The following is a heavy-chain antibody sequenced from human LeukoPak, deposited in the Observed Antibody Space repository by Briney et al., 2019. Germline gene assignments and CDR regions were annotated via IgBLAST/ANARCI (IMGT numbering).Heavy chain of an antibody. CDR3: AKERDYGPADY. Sequence: GGSLRLSCTASGFTFSSYAMRWVRQDPGKGLEWVSAISGSGGTTYYADSVKGRFTISRDNSKNTLYLQMNSLRAEDTAIYYCAKERDYGPADYWGQGTLVTVSS. V-gene: IGHV3-23*01. CDR2: ISGSGGTT. D-gene: IGHD4/OR15-4a*01. CDR1: GFTFSSYA. J-gene: IGHJ4*02.